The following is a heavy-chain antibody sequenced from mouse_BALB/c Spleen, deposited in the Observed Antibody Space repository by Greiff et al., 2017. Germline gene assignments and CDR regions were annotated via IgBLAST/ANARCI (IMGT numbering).Heavy chain of an antibody. CDR1: GYSITSGYY. CDR3: ARPPYYYGSSPYAMDY. J-gene: IGHJ4*01. D-gene: IGHD1-1*01. V-gene: IGHV3-6*02. CDR2: ISYDGSN. Sequence: EVQLQESGPGLVKPSQSLSLTCSVTGYSITSGYYWNWIRQFPGNKLEWMGYISYDGSNNYNPSLKNRISITRDTSKNQFFLKLNSVTTEDTATYYCARPPYYYGSSPYAMDYWGQGTSVTVSS.